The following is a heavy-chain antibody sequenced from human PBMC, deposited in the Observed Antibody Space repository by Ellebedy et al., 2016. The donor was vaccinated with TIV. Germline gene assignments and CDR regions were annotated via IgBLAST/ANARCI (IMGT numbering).Heavy chain of an antibody. D-gene: IGHD6-19*01. CDR3: ASRGDTSGWHGCHDY. CDR1: GGSFSGYY. V-gene: IGHV4-34*01. CDR2: INHSGST. J-gene: IGHJ4*02. Sequence: SETLSLXCAVYGGSFSGYYWSWIRQPPGKGLEWIGEINHSGSTNYNPSLKSRVTISVDTSKNQFSLKLSSVTAADTAVYYCASRGDTSGWHGCHDYWGQGTLVTVSS.